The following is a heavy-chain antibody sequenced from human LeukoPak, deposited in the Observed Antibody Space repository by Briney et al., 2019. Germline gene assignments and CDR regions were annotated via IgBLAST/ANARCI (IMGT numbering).Heavy chain of an antibody. V-gene: IGHV3-48*03. CDR1: GFTFSSYE. CDR3: ARDKEDYYGSGSYFAAIDY. Sequence: GGSLRLSCAASGFTFSSYEMNWVRQAPGKGLEWVSYISSSGSTIYYADSVKGRFTISRDNAKNSLYLQMNSLRAEDTAVYYCARDKEDYYGSGSYFAAIDYWGQGTLVTVSS. J-gene: IGHJ4*02. CDR2: ISSSGSTI. D-gene: IGHD3-10*01.